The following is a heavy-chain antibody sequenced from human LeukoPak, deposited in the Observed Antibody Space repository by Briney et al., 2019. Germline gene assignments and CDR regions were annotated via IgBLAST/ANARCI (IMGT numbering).Heavy chain of an antibody. CDR1: GFTFGDYA. V-gene: IGHV3-49*03. D-gene: IGHD1-7*01. CDR2: IRSKAYGGTT. CDR3: TRGDSWNYVY. J-gene: IGHJ1*01. Sequence: GGSLRLSCTASGFTFGDYAMSWFSQAPGKGLEWVGFIRSKAYGGTTEYAASVKCRFTISRDDSKSIAYLQMNSLKTEDTAVYCCTRGDSWNYVYWGQGTLVTVSS.